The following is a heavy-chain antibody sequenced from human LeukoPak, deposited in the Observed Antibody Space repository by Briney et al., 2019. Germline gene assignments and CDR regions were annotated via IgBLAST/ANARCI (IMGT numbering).Heavy chain of an antibody. CDR2: IGSDNKP. V-gene: IGHV3-69-1*01. J-gene: IGHJ4*02. CDR1: GFTFSAYA. D-gene: IGHD1-14*01. Sequence: GGSLRLSCEASGFTFSAYAMTWVRQAPGQGLEWVSSIGSDNKPHYSESVKGRFAISRDNAKNSLYLQMNSLRAEDTAVYYCARDNGMGFDYWGQGTLVTVSS. CDR3: ARDNGMGFDY.